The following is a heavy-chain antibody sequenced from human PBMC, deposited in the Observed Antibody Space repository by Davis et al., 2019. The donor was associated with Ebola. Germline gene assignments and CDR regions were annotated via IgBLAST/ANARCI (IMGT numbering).Heavy chain of an antibody. Sequence: SETLSLTCTVSGGSISSYYWSWIRQPPGKGLEWIGEIYHSGSTNYNPSLKSRVTISVDTSKNQFSLKLSSVTAADTAVYYCARHGNDFWSGYGFDYWGQGTLVTVSS. CDR1: GGSISSYY. J-gene: IGHJ4*02. CDR2: IYHSGST. V-gene: IGHV4-59*08. CDR3: ARHGNDFWSGYGFDY. D-gene: IGHD3-3*01.